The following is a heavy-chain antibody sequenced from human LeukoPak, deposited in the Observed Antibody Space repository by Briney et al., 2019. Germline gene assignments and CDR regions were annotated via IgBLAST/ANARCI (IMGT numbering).Heavy chain of an antibody. CDR1: GFTFSSYS. CDR3: ARATAVAGTDQ. Sequence: GGSLRLPCAASGFTFSSYSMNWVRQAPGKGLEWVSSISSSSSYIYYADSVKGRFTISRDNTKNTLYLHVNSLRVEDTAIYYCARATAVAGTDQWGQGTLVTVSS. CDR2: ISSSSSYI. J-gene: IGHJ4*02. D-gene: IGHD6-19*01. V-gene: IGHV3-21*01.